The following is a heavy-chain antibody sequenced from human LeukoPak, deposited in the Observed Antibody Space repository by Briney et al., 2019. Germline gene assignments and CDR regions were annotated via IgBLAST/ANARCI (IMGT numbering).Heavy chain of an antibody. Sequence: GGSLRLSCAASGFTFSSYSMNWVRQAPGKGLEWVSSISSSSSYIYYADSVKGRFSISRGNAKNSLYLQMNSLRAEDTAVYYCARDYSGNSFDYWGQGTLVTVSS. CDR1: GFTFSSYS. J-gene: IGHJ4*02. CDR3: ARDYSGNSFDY. V-gene: IGHV3-21*01. CDR2: ISSSSSYI. D-gene: IGHD4-23*01.